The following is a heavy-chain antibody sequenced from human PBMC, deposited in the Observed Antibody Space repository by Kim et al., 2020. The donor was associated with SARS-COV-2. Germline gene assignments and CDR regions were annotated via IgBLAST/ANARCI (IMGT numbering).Heavy chain of an antibody. CDR2: IIPIFGTA. CDR3: ARDSSGYYAYYGMDV. Sequence: SVKVSCKASGGTFSSYAISWVRQAPGQGLEWMGGIIPIFGTANYTQKCQGRVTITADESTSTAYMELSSLRSEDTAVYYCARDSSGYYAYYGMDVWGQGTTVTVSS. J-gene: IGHJ6*02. CDR1: GGTFSSYA. D-gene: IGHD3-22*01. V-gene: IGHV1-69*13.